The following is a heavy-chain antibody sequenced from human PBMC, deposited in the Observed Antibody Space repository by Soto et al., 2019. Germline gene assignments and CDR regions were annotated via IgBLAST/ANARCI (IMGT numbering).Heavy chain of an antibody. CDR2: LTAHNGNT. Sequence: QVHLVQSGAEVKKPGASVKVSCKGSGYAFTTYGITWVRQAPGQGLEWTGWLTAHNGNTNYAQKPQGRVTVTRDTSTSTAYMELRSLRSDDTAVYYWARGRYGDYWGQGALVTVSS. CDR3: ARGRYGDY. V-gene: IGHV1-18*01. CDR1: GYAFTTYG. J-gene: IGHJ4*02. D-gene: IGHD1-1*01.